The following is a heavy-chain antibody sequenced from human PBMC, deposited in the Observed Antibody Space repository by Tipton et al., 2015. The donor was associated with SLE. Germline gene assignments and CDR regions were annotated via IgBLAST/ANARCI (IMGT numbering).Heavy chain of an antibody. Sequence: TLSLTCTVSGGSISSSSYYWGWIRQPPGKGLEWIGSIYYSGSTYYNPSLKNRVTISVDTSKNQFSLKLSSVTAADTAVYYCAREARPYYYYYYMDVWGKGTTVTVSS. J-gene: IGHJ6*03. CDR3: AREARPYYYYYYMDV. CDR2: IYYSGST. V-gene: IGHV4-39*07. CDR1: GGSISSSSYY.